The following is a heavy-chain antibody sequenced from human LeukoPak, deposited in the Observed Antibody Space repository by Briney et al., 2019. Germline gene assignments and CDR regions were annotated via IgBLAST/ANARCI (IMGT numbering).Heavy chain of an antibody. V-gene: IGHV4-59*01. CDR3: ARNQGVVAWRAYMDV. CDR2: IYYSGSN. J-gene: IGHJ6*03. Sequence: PPETLSLTCTVSGGSISSYYWSWIRQPPGKGLEWIGYIYYSGSNNYNPSLKSRVTISVDTSKNQFSLKLSSVTAADTAVYYCARNQGVVAWRAYMDVWGKGSTVTVSS. D-gene: IGHD3-3*01. CDR1: GGSISSYY.